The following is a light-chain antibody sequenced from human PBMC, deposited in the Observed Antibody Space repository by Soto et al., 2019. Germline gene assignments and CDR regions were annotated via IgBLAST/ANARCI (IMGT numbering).Light chain of an antibody. CDR2: AAS. J-gene: IGKJ1*01. Sequence: IQMTQSPSSLSSSVGDRVTITCQASQDISKNLNWYQQKPGKAPKLLIYAASTLQSGVPSRFSGSGSGTDFTLTISCLQSEDFATYYCQQYYSYPRTFGQGTKVEIK. CDR3: QQYYSYPRT. V-gene: IGKV1-8*01. CDR1: QDISKN.